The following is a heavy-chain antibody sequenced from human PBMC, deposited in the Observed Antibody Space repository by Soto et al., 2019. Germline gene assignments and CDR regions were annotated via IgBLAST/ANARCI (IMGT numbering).Heavy chain of an antibody. Sequence: GVSLRLSCVVSGFTFRNVWMSWVRQAPGKGLEWVGRIKSKTYGGTTNYAAPVKGRFTISRDDSKNTLYLQMNSLKTEDTAVYFCSTAPISLWGQGPLVT. CDR3: STAPISL. V-gene: IGHV3-15*01. J-gene: IGHJ1*01. CDR1: GFTFRNVW. CDR2: IKSKTYGGTT.